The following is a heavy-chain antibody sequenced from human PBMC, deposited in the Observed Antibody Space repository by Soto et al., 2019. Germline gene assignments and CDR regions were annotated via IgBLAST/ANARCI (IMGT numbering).Heavy chain of an antibody. Sequence: ETLSLTCTVSGGSISSYYWSWIRQPPGKGLEWIGYIYYSGSTNYNPSLKSRVTISVDTSKNQFSLKLSSVTAADTAVYYCARAARYCSGGSCYPYWFDPWGQGTLVTVSS. CDR1: GGSISSYY. D-gene: IGHD2-15*01. V-gene: IGHV4-59*01. CDR2: IYYSGST. J-gene: IGHJ5*02. CDR3: ARAARYCSGGSCYPYWFDP.